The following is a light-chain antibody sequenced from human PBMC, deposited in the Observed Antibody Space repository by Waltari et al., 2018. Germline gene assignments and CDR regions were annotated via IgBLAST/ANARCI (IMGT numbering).Light chain of an antibody. CDR3: SSYTSSNNCV. V-gene: IGLV2-8*01. CDR2: EVN. Sequence: QSALTQPPSASGSPGQSVTISCTGTSSDVGGYDYVSWYQQHPGKAPKLIIYEVNKRPSGFPDRFSGSKSCNTASLTVSGLQAEDEADYYCSSYTSSNNCVFGTGTKVTVL. J-gene: IGLJ1*01. CDR1: SSDVGGYDY.